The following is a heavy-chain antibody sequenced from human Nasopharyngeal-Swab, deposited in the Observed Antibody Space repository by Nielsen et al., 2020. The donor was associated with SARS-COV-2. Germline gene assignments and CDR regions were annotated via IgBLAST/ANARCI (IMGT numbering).Heavy chain of an antibody. D-gene: IGHD4-23*01. CDR3: AKDLGVESPLWFDY. Sequence: GESLKISSTASGFTFSSYAMSWVRQAPGKGLEWVSEISGSGGSTYYAESVKGRFTISRDNSKNTLYLQMSSLRAEDTAIYYCAKDLGVESPLWFDYWGQGTLLTVSS. J-gene: IGHJ4*02. CDR2: ISGSGGST. CDR1: GFTFSSYA. V-gene: IGHV3-23*01.